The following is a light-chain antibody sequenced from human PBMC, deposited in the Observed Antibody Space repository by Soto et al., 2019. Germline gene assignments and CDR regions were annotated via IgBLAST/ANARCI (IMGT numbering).Light chain of an antibody. CDR2: GAS. CDR3: QQYINWPPFT. V-gene: IGKV3-15*01. Sequence: EIVMTQSPATLSVSPGERATLSCRASQSVSGSLAWYQQKPGQAPGLLIYGASTRATGIPGRFSGSGSGTEFTLTISSLQSEDFAVYYCQQYINWPPFTFGQGTKVDIK. J-gene: IGKJ2*01. CDR1: QSVSGS.